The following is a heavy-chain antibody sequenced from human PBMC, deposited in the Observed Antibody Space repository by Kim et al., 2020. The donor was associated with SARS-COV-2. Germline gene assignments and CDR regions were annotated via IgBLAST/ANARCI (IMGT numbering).Heavy chain of an antibody. Sequence: ASVKVSCKVSGYTLTELSMHWVRQAPVKGLEWMGGFDPEDGETIYAQKFQGRVTMTEDTSTDTAYMELSSLRSEDTAVYYCAAGIAVAGTPDIYYYYYGMDVWGQGTTVTVSS. J-gene: IGHJ6*02. CDR1: GYTLTELS. CDR2: FDPEDGET. CDR3: AAGIAVAGTPDIYYYYYGMDV. V-gene: IGHV1-24*01. D-gene: IGHD6-19*01.